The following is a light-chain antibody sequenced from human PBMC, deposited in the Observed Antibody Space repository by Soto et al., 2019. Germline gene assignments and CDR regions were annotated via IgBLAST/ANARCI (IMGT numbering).Light chain of an antibody. Sequence: QSVLTQPASVSGSPGQSITISCTGSSSDVGGYDFVSWYQQHPGKAPKLMIYDVSNRPSGVSNRFSGSKSGNTASLTISGLQAEDEADYYCSSYIRRKNMVFGGGTKLTVL. CDR2: DVS. V-gene: IGLV2-14*01. J-gene: IGLJ2*01. CDR3: SSYIRRKNMV. CDR1: SSDVGGYDF.